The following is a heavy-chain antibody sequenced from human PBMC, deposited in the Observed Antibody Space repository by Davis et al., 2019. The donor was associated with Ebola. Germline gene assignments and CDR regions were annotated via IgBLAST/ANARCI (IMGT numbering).Heavy chain of an antibody. V-gene: IGHV4-4*07. D-gene: IGHD2-15*01. Sequence: SETLSLTCTVSGGSISSYYWSWIRQPAGKGLEWIGRFYTSGSTNYNPSLNNRVTMSVDTSKNQFSLKLSSVTAADTAVYYCARDSRWSPYYYYMDVWGKGTTVTVSS. J-gene: IGHJ6*03. CDR1: GGSISSYY. CDR2: FYTSGST. CDR3: ARDSRWSPYYYYMDV.